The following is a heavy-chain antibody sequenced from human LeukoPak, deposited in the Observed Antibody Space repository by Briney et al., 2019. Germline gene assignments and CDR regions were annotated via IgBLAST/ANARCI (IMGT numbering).Heavy chain of an antibody. Sequence: SETLSLTCTVSGGSISSCYWNWIRQPPGKGLEWIGYIFYSGTTSGSTKYNPSLQSRVTISVDTSNSQFSLKLSSVTAADTAVYFCAGDNKDAFDIWGQGTMVTVSS. V-gene: IGHV4-59*01. J-gene: IGHJ3*02. D-gene: IGHD2/OR15-2a*01. CDR2: IFYSGTTSGST. CDR1: GGSISSCY. CDR3: AGDNKDAFDI.